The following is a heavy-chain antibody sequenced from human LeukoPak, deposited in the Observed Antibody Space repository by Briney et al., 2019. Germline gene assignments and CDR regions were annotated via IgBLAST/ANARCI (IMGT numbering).Heavy chain of an antibody. CDR1: GFTFSNGW. V-gene: IGHV3-15*07. J-gene: IGHJ1*01. CDR3: AHGSAQYYEY. Sequence: GSLRPSCAASGFTFSNGWMNWVRQAPGKGLEWVGRIKTKTDGGTTDYAAPVKGRFTISRDDSKNPLYLQMNSLTSEDTAVYYCAHGSAQYYEYWGQGTLVTVSS. D-gene: IGHD2-15*01. CDR2: IKTKTDGGTT.